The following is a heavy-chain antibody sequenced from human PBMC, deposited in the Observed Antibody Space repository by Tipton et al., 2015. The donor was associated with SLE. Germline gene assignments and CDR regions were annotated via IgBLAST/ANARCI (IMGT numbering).Heavy chain of an antibody. Sequence: TLSLTCAVYGGSFSGYYWSWIRQPPGKGLEWIGEINHSGSTNYNPSLKSRVTISVDTSKNQFSLKLRSVTAADTAVYYCAIPGGDSSSLDYWGQGTLVTVSS. CDR3: AIPGGDSSSLDY. J-gene: IGHJ4*02. D-gene: IGHD6-6*01. CDR1: GGSFSGYY. CDR2: INHSGST. V-gene: IGHV4-34*01.